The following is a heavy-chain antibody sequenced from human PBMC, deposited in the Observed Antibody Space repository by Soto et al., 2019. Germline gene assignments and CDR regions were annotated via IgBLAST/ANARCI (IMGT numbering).Heavy chain of an antibody. CDR2: ISSSGSTI. V-gene: IGHV3-48*03. J-gene: IGHJ6*02. D-gene: IGHD6-6*01. CDR1: GFTFSSYE. CDR3: AREGSSSSTLQYYYGMDV. Sequence: GGSLRLSCAASGFTFSSYEMNWVRQAPGKGLEWVSYISSSGSTIYYADSVKGRFTISRDNAKNSLYLQMNSLRAGDTAVYYCAREGSSSSTLQYYYGMDVWGQGTTVTVSS.